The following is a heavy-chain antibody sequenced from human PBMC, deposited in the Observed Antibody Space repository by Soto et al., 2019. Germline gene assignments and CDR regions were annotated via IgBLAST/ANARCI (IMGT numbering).Heavy chain of an antibody. CDR2: ISVSGGNT. CDR3: AKGMKLEWLLSPFDY. J-gene: IGHJ4*02. V-gene: IGHV3-23*01. D-gene: IGHD3-3*01. CDR1: GFTFSRYV. Sequence: GGSLRLSCTTAGFTFSRYVMNWVRQAPGKGLEWVSAISVSGGNTYNGDSVKGRFTISRDNSKNTLYLQMNSLRVEDTAIYYCAKGMKLEWLLSPFDYWGQGALVTVSS.